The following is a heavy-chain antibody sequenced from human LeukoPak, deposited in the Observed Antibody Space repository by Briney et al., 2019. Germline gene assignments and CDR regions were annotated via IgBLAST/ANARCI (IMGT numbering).Heavy chain of an antibody. D-gene: IGHD3-10*02. V-gene: IGHV3-48*04. CDR3: AELGITMIGGV. CDR1: GFTFSSYG. J-gene: IGHJ6*04. CDR2: ISSSGSTI. Sequence: GGSLRLSCAASGFTFSSYGMHWVRQAPGKGLEWVSYISSSGSTIYYADSVKGRFTISRDNAKNSLYLQMNSLGAEDTAVYYCAELGITMIGGVWGKGTTVTISS.